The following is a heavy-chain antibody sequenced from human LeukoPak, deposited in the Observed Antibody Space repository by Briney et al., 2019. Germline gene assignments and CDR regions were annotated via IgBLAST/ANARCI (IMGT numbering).Heavy chain of an antibody. CDR3: AKDREWLVQTVDY. J-gene: IGHJ4*02. V-gene: IGHV3-23*01. CDR2: ISGSGGST. Sequence: GSLRLSCAASGFTFSSYALSWVRQAPGKGLEWVSAISGSGGSTYYADSVKGRFTISRDNSKNTLCLQMNSLRAEDTAVYYCAKDREWLVQTVDYWGQGTLVTVSS. CDR1: GFTFSSYA. D-gene: IGHD6-19*01.